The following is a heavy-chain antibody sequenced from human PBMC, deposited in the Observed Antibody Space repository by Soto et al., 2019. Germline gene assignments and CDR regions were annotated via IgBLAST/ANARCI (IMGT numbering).Heavy chain of an antibody. CDR2: IYYSGST. Sequence: TLSLTCSVSGGSISSGGYYWVCIRQHPGKGLEWIGYIYYSGSTDYNPSLKSRVTISVDTSKNQFSLKLTSVTAADTAVYYCARVEAATSYNWFDPWGQGTLVTVSS. V-gene: IGHV4-31*03. J-gene: IGHJ5*02. CDR3: ARVEAATSYNWFDP. D-gene: IGHD2-15*01. CDR1: GGSISSGGYY.